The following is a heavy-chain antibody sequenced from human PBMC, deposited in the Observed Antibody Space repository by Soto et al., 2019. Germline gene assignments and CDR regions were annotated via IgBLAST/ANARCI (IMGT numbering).Heavy chain of an antibody. CDR2: ISYDGSNK. D-gene: IGHD5-12*01. CDR1: GFTFSSYS. CDR3: ARDLYVVRLATNLIYYYYGMDV. V-gene: IGHV3-30*03. J-gene: IGHJ6*02. Sequence: VQLVESGGGLVKPGGSLRLSCAASGFTFSSYSMNWVRQAPGKGLEWVAVISYDGSNKYYADSVKGRFTISRDNSKNTLYLQMNSLRAEDTAVYYCARDLYVVRLATNLIYYYYGMDVWGQGTTVTVSS.